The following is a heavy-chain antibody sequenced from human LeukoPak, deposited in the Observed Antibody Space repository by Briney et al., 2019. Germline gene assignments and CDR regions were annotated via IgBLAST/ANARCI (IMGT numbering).Heavy chain of an antibody. V-gene: IGHV3-74*01. CDR2: INSDGSNT. CDR1: AFNFSSYW. CDR3: AGVGDNSGDWGFLDY. J-gene: IGHJ4*02. Sequence: PGGSLRLSCAASAFNFSSYWMHSLRQAPGKGLVWVSRINSDGSNTNYADSVKGRFTISRDNAKNTLYLQMNSLRAEDTAVFYCAGVGDNSGDWGFLDYWGQGTLVTVSS. D-gene: IGHD2-21*02.